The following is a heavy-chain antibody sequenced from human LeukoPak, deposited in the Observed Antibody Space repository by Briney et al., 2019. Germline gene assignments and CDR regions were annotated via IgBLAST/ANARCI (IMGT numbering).Heavy chain of an antibody. V-gene: IGHV3-33*05. Sequence: GGSLRLSCTASGFTVPSYGMHWVRQAPGKGLEWVAVFSSDGGVKDYADSVRGRFTISRDSSKDMLYLQMNSLRAEDTAVYYCVRDGGITMVRGVMKDYWGQGTLVTVSS. J-gene: IGHJ4*02. CDR1: GFTVPSYG. CDR3: VRDGGITMVRGVMKDY. CDR2: FSSDGGVK. D-gene: IGHD3-10*01.